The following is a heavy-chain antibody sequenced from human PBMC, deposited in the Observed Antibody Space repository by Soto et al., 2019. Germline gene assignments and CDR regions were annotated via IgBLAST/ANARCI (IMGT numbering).Heavy chain of an antibody. Sequence: QVQLVQSGAEVKKPGSSVKVSCKASAGTFSTQAISWVRQAPGQGLEWLGGIIPTLGTPNYAQKFQGRVTVTADEYTSTAYMELSRLTSEDTAVYYCARAAFRSGYYVYYYGMDVWGQGTAVNV. D-gene: IGHD3-3*01. V-gene: IGHV1-69*01. J-gene: IGHJ6*02. CDR1: AGTFSTQA. CDR3: ARAAFRSGYYVYYYGMDV. CDR2: IIPTLGTP.